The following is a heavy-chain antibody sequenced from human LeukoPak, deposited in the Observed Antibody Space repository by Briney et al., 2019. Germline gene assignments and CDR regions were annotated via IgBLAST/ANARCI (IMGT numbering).Heavy chain of an antibody. D-gene: IGHD1-7*01. V-gene: IGHV4-4*07. CDR1: GGSISGYY. Sequence: PSETLSLTCTVSGGSISGYYWSWIRQPAGKGLEWIGRFYTSWNTNYNPSLKSRVTMSLDTSKNQFSLKLNSVTAADTAIYYCARGSLIGNYHYYFDYWGQGTLVTVSS. CDR3: ARGSLIGNYHYYFDY. J-gene: IGHJ4*02. CDR2: FYTSWNT.